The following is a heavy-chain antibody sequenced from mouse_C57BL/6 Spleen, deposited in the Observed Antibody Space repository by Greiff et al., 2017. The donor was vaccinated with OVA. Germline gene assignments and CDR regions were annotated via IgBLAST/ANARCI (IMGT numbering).Heavy chain of an antibody. J-gene: IGHJ2*01. CDR2: ISDGGSYT. CDR3: ARDNGNYLWYFDY. CDR1: GFTFSSYA. Sequence: EVQLVESGGGLVKPGGSLKLSCAASGFTFSSYAMSWVRQTPEKRLEWVATISDGGSYTYYPDNVKGRFTISRDNAKNNLYLQMSHLKSEDTAMYCCARDNGNYLWYFDYWGKGTTLTVSS. D-gene: IGHD2-1*01. V-gene: IGHV5-4*01.